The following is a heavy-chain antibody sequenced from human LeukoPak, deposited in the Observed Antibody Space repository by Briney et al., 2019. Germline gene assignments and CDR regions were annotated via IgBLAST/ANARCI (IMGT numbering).Heavy chain of an antibody. Sequence: ASVKVSCKAFGYTFTSYGISWVRQAPGQGLEWMGWISAYNGNTNYAQKLQGRVTMTTDTSTSTAYMELRSLRSDDTAVYYCAREGEDYDYVWGSYRYLWFDPWGQGTLVTVSS. CDR3: AREGEDYDYVWGSYRYLWFDP. CDR1: GYTFTSYG. V-gene: IGHV1-18*01. J-gene: IGHJ5*02. CDR2: ISAYNGNT. D-gene: IGHD3-16*02.